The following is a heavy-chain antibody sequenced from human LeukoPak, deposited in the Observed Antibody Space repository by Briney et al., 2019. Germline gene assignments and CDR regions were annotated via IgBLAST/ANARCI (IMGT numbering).Heavy chain of an antibody. CDR2: ISYDGSNK. Sequence: GGSLRLSCAASGFTFSSYGMHWVRQAPGKGLEWVQFISYDGSNKYYADSVKGRFTISRDNSKNTLYLQMNSLRAEDTAVYYCAKPQTRPTDYFDYWGQETLVTVSS. V-gene: IGHV3-30*18. J-gene: IGHJ4*02. CDR3: AKPQTRPTDYFDY. CDR1: GFTFSSYG. D-gene: IGHD4-17*01.